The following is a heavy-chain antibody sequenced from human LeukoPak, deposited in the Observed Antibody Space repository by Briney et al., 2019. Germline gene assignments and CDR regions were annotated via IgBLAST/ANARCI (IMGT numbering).Heavy chain of an antibody. Sequence: PGGSLRLSCEASGFDFDNYWMTWVRQAPGKGLEWVANMNQGGSEQYYVDSVKGRFSISRDNAKNTLYLQMNSLRAEDTAVYYCARWDSSGYYSLDYWGQGTLVTVSS. CDR1: GFDFDNYW. D-gene: IGHD3-22*01. V-gene: IGHV3-7*01. CDR3: ARWDSSGYYSLDY. J-gene: IGHJ4*02. CDR2: MNQGGSEQ.